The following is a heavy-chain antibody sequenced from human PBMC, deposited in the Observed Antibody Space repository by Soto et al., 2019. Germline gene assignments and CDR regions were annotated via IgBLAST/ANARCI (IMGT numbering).Heavy chain of an antibody. D-gene: IGHD6-13*01. CDR2: ISSDGSNK. Sequence: GGSLRLSCAASGFTFSRYAMHWVRQAPGKGLEWVVVISSDGSNKYYADSVKGRFTISRDNSKNTLYLQMDTLRAEDTAMYYCAKDCRQQTVYYYYGMDVWGQGTTVTVSS. V-gene: IGHV3-30*18. J-gene: IGHJ6*02. CDR3: AKDCRQQTVYYYYGMDV. CDR1: GFTFSRYA.